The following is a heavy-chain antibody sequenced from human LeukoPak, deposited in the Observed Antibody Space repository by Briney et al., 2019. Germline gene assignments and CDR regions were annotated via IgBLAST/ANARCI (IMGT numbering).Heavy chain of an antibody. Sequence: GGSLRLSCAASGFTFSSYWMHWVRQAPGKGLVWVSRINSDGSSTSYADSVKGRFTISRVNAKNTLYLQMNSLRAEDTAVYYCARDQYSSGWYGFYYYYGMDVWGQGTTVTVSS. CDR2: INSDGSST. D-gene: IGHD6-19*01. CDR1: GFTFSSYW. J-gene: IGHJ6*02. CDR3: ARDQYSSGWYGFYYYYGMDV. V-gene: IGHV3-74*01.